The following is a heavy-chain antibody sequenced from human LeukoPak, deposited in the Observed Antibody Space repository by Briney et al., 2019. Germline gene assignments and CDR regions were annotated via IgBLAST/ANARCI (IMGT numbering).Heavy chain of an antibody. Sequence: ASVKVSCKASGYTFTGYYMHWVRQAPGQGLEWMGWTNPNSGGTNYAQKFQGRVTMTRDTSISTAYMELSGLRSDDTAVYYCARAKSIFGVANDAFDIWGQGTMVTVSS. D-gene: IGHD3-3*01. CDR1: GYTFTGYY. CDR3: ARAKSIFGVANDAFDI. CDR2: TNPNSGGT. V-gene: IGHV1-2*02. J-gene: IGHJ3*02.